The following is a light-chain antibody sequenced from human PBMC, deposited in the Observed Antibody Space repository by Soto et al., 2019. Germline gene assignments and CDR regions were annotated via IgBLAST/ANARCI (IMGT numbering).Light chain of an antibody. CDR2: DAS. CDR3: QQSKNWPPLT. Sequence: EVVMTQSPATLSVSPGERATLSCRASQSVGTNLAWYQQKPGQAPRLLIYDASTRATGIPARFSGRGSGTEFPLTISSLQSEDFAVYYCQQSKNWPPLTFGGGTKVDIK. J-gene: IGKJ4*01. V-gene: IGKV3-15*01. CDR1: QSVGTN.